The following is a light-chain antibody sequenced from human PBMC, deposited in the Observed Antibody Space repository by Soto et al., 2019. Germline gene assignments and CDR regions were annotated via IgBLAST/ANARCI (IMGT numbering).Light chain of an antibody. Sequence: EIVLTQSPATLSLSPGERATLSCRASQSVSSKLAWYQQKPGQAPRLLIYGASNRATGIPPRFSGSGSGTDFTLTISSLEPEDSAVYYCQQRHMWPITFGQGTRLEIK. CDR1: QSVSSK. CDR3: QQRHMWPIT. V-gene: IGKV3-11*01. J-gene: IGKJ5*01. CDR2: GAS.